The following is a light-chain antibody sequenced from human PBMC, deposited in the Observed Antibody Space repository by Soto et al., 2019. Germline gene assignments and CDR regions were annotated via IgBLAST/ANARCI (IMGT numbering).Light chain of an antibody. Sequence: EIVLTQSPGTLSLSPGERATLSCRASQSVSSSYLAWYQQKPGQAPRVLIHGASSRATGIPDRFSGSGSGTDFTLTISRLEPEDFAVYLCQQYGKPSPNAFGQETRVDIK. V-gene: IGKV3-20*01. CDR2: GAS. J-gene: IGKJ2*01. CDR1: QSVSSSY. CDR3: QQYGKPSPNA.